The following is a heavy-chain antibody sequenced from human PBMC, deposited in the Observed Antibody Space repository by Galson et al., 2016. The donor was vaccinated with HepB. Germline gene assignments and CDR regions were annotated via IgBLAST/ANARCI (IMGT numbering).Heavy chain of an antibody. Sequence: SLRLSCAASGFTFSSYTLHWVRQAPGKGLEWVAVISFDESNKYYADSVKGRFTTSRDNSKNTLYLQMNSLRAEDTAMYYCARVRGRRGPAALDYWGQGTLVTVSS. V-gene: IGHV3-30*04. D-gene: IGHD2-2*01. CDR1: GFTFSSYT. J-gene: IGHJ4*02. CDR2: ISFDESNK. CDR3: ARVRGRRGPAALDY.